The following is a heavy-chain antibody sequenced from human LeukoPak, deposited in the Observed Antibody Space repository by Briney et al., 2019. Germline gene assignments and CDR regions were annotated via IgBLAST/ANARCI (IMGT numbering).Heavy chain of an antibody. CDR2: IYYSGST. D-gene: IGHD6-19*01. CDR3: ARHEQWLGPDY. V-gene: IGHV4-38-2*01. J-gene: IGHJ4*02. CDR1: GFTFSSYA. Sequence: TGGSLRLSCAASGFTFSSYAMSWIRQPPGKGLEWIGSIYYSGSTYYNPSLKSRVTISVDTSKNQFSLKLSSVTAADTAVYYCARHEQWLGPDYWGQGTLVTVSS.